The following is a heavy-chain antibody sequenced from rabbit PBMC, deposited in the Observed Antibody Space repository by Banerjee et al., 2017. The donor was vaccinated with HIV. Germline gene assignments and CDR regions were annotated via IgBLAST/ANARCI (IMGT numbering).Heavy chain of an antibody. D-gene: IGHD6-1*01. CDR3: ARADDGDTYYNL. CDR1: GFSFSSYYW. J-gene: IGHJ4*01. Sequence: QEQLEESGGDLVKPGASLTLACTASGFSFSSYYWICWVRQAPGKGLEWIACIYGGSSGITHYASWAKGRFTISKTSSTTVTLQMTSLTAADTATYFCARADDGDTYYNLWGQGTLVTVS. V-gene: IGHV1S45*01. CDR2: IYGGSSGIT.